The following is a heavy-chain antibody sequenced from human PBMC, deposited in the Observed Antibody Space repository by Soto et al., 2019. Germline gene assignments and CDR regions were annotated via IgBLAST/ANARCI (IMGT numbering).Heavy chain of an antibody. Sequence: PGESLKISCKGSGYNFNIYWIAWVRHMPGKGLEWMGIIYPGDSDTRYSPSFQGQVTISVDKSINTAYLQWSSLKASDTAMYYCARQYGLGIYYFDYWGRGTLVTVSS. J-gene: IGHJ4*01. CDR3: ARQYGLGIYYFDY. D-gene: IGHD3-10*01. CDR1: GYNFNIYW. V-gene: IGHV5-51*01. CDR2: IYPGDSDT.